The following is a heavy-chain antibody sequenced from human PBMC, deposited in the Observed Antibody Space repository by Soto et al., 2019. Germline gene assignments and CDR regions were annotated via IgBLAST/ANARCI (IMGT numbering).Heavy chain of an antibody. V-gene: IGHV3-23*01. CDR2: ISGSGGST. CDR1: GFTFSSYA. D-gene: IGHD1-1*01. J-gene: IGHJ5*02. CDR3: TQHTNWYGGWLDP. Sequence: GGSLRLSCAASGFTFSSYAMSWVRQTPGQGLEWVSVISGSGGSTKYADSVTGRLTISRDNSKNTLFLQMNSLRVDDTALYYCTQHTNWYGGWLDPWGQGALVTVYS.